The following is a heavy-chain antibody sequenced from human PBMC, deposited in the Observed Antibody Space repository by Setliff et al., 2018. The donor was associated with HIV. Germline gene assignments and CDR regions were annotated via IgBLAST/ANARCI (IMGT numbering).Heavy chain of an antibody. CDR2: IYYSGAT. J-gene: IGHJ4*02. CDR3: ASGRGAKGGYDYFGS. V-gene: IGHV4-31*03. D-gene: IGHD5-12*01. Sequence: SETLSLTCTVSGDSISSGGYYWSWIRQLPGKGLEWIGYIYYSGATYYNPSLKNRVTTSLDTSKSQFSLKLTSVTAADTALYYCASGRGAKGGYDYFGSWGQGTLVTVS. CDR1: GDSISSGGYY.